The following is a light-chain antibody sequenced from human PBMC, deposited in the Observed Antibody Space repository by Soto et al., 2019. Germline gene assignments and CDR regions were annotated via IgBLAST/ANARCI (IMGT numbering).Light chain of an antibody. Sequence: EIVLTQSPATLPFSPGESATLSSRASQTVSSSLAWYQQRPGQAPRLLIYDASNRATGVPARFSGSRSGTDFTLTISDLEPADFGLYYCQQRLNWPPGFGQGTKVDIK. CDR1: QTVSSS. V-gene: IGKV3-11*01. J-gene: IGKJ1*01. CDR2: DAS. CDR3: QQRLNWPPG.